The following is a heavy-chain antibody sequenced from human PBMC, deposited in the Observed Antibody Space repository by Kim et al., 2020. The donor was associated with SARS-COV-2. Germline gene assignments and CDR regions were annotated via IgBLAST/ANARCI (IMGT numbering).Heavy chain of an antibody. CDR2: IIPILGIA. D-gene: IGHD2-2*03. J-gene: IGHJ4*02. CDR1: GGTFSSYP. V-gene: IGHV1-69*02. Sequence: SVKVSCKASGGTFSSYPISWVRQAPGQGLEWMGRIIPILGIANYAQKFQGRVTITADKSTSTAYMELSSLRSEDTAVYYCAAGYCSSTSCERSFDYWGQGTLVTVSS. CDR3: AAGYCSSTSCERSFDY.